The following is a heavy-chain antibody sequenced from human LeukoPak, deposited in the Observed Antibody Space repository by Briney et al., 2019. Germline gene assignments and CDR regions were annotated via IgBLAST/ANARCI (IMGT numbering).Heavy chain of an antibody. Sequence: GGSLRLSCAASGFTLSSYWMSWVRQAPGKGLERVANIKQDGSEKYYVDSVKGRFTISRDNAKNSLYLQMNSLRAEDTAVYYCARRSGITMVRGVIDYWGQGALVTVSS. J-gene: IGHJ4*02. D-gene: IGHD3-10*01. CDR1: GFTLSSYW. CDR3: ARRSGITMVRGVIDY. V-gene: IGHV3-7*01. CDR2: IKQDGSEK.